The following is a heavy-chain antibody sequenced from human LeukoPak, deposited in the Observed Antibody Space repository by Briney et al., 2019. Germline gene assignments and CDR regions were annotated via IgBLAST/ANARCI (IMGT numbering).Heavy chain of an antibody. J-gene: IGHJ4*02. V-gene: IGHV3-33*01. CDR2: IWYDGSNK. CDR3: ARAGIDNALDY. D-gene: IGHD2-2*01. CDR1: GFTFNKYG. Sequence: GMSLRLSCAATGFTFNKYGMNWVRQAPGKGLEWVAIIWYDGSNKYFADSVIGRFTISKDNSKNTVYLQMNSLRIEDTAVYHCARAGIDNALDYWGPGTQVTVSS.